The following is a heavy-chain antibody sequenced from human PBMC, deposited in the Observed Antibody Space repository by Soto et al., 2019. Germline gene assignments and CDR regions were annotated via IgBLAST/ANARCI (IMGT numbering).Heavy chain of an antibody. J-gene: IGHJ6*02. CDR2: IIPISGTT. CDR1: GGTFSTHA. Sequence: SVKVSCKASGGTFSTHAIIWVRQAPGHGLEWMGGIIPISGTTYYAQKFQGRVTITADEPTSTAFMELSSLKSEDTAVFYCARGYCSGGNCYSGMDVWGQGTMVTVSS. CDR3: ARGYCSGGNCYSGMDV. V-gene: IGHV1-69*13. D-gene: IGHD2-15*01.